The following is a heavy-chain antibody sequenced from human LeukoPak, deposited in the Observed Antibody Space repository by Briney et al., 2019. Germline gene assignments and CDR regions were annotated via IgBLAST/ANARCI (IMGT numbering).Heavy chain of an antibody. CDR3: ARGLGLGELYY. CDR1: GGSIISYY. CDR2: IYYSGST. V-gene: IGHV4-59*12. J-gene: IGHJ4*02. D-gene: IGHD3-16*01. Sequence: NTSETLSLTCTVSGGSIISYYWNWIRQPPGKGLEWIGYIYYSGSTNYNPSLKSRVTISVDTSKNQFSLKLSSVTAADTAVYYCARGLGLGELYYWGQGTLVTVSS.